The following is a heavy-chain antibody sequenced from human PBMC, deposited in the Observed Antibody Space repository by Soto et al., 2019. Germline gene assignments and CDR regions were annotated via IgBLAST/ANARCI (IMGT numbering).Heavy chain of an antibody. D-gene: IGHD3-10*01. J-gene: IGHJ6*02. Sequence: GESLKISCKGSGYSFTSYWISWVRQMPGKGLEWMGRIDPSDSYTNYSPSFQGHVTISADKSISTAYLQWSSLKASDTAMYYCANPLTGYGSGSYGYYYYGMDVWGQGTTVTVSS. V-gene: IGHV5-10-1*01. CDR3: ANPLTGYGSGSYGYYYYGMDV. CDR2: IDPSDSYT. CDR1: GYSFTSYW.